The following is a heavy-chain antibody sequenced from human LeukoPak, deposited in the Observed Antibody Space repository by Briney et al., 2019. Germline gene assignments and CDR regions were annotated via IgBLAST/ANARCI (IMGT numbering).Heavy chain of an antibody. D-gene: IGHD6-13*01. Sequence: GMSLRLSCTASGFTFSSYGMHWVRQAPDKGLEWMAVMSYDGSSKYYADSVKGRFTISRDNSKNTLYLQMNSLRVEDTGVYYCAKASIAGGINWYFDLWGRGTLVTVSS. CDR1: GFTFSSYG. J-gene: IGHJ2*01. CDR2: MSYDGSSK. CDR3: AKASIAGGINWYFDL. V-gene: IGHV3-30*18.